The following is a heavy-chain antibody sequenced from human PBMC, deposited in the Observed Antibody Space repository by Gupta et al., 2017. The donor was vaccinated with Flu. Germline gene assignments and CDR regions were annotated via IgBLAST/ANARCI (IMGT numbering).Heavy chain of an antibody. CDR3: ARGTDCGGDCSFFDY. CDR2: IYSGGSA. D-gene: IGHD2-21*01. J-gene: IGHJ4*02. V-gene: IGHV3-53*01. CDR1: GFTVSSKY. Sequence: EVQLMESGGGLIQPGGSLRLSCAASGFTVSSKYISWVRQAPGKGLEWGSVIYSGGSADYADSVKGRFSISRDNSKNILYLEMNSLRAEDTAVYYCARGTDCGGDCSFFDYWGQGTLVTVSS.